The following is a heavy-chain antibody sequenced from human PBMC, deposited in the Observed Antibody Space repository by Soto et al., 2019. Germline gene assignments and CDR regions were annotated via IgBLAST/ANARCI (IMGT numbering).Heavy chain of an antibody. J-gene: IGHJ5*02. CDR3: ARSRPHCSSTSCYVSRFDP. D-gene: IGHD2-2*01. CDR2: ISAYNGNT. CDR1: GYTFTSYG. V-gene: IGHV1-18*01. Sequence: ASVKVSCKASGYTFTSYGTSWVRQAPGQGLERMGWISAYNGNTNYAQKLQGRVTMTTDTSTSTAYMELRSLRSDDTAVYYCARSRPHCSSTSCYVSRFDPWGQGTLVTVSS.